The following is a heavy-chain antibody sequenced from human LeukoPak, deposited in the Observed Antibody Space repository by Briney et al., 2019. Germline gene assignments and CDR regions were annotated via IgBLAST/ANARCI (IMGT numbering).Heavy chain of an antibody. CDR1: GYTFTSFG. J-gene: IGHJ6*02. CDR2: ISAYNGNT. CDR3: ARDSGYDRNYGMDV. D-gene: IGHD5-12*01. Sequence: ASVKVSCKAFGYTFTSFGISWVRQAPGQGLEWMGWISAYNGNTNYAQKLQGRVTMTTDTSTSTAYMELRSLRSDDTAVYYCARDSGYDRNYGMDVWGQGTTVTVSS. V-gene: IGHV1-18*01.